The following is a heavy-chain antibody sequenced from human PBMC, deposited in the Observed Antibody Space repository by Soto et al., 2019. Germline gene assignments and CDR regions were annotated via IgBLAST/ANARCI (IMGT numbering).Heavy chain of an antibody. D-gene: IGHD3-9*01. CDR1: GFTFSSYA. CDR3: AKDYSVGRDDILTGYYKVDGVY. CDR2: ISGSGGST. V-gene: IGHV3-23*01. Sequence: GGSLRLSCAASGFTFSSYAMSWVRQAPGKGLEWVSAISGSGGSTYYADSVKGRFTISRDNSKNTLYLQMNSLRAEDTAVYYCAKDYSVGRDDILTGYYKVDGVYWGQGTLVTVSS. J-gene: IGHJ4*02.